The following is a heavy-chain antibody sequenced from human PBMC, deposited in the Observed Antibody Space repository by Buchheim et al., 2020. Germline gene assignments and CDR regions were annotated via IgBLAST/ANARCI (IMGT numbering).Heavy chain of an antibody. D-gene: IGHD1-26*01. Sequence: EVQLLESGGGLVQPGGSLRLSCAASGFTFTAMTWVRQAPGKGLEWVSTIGVNTYYADSVKGRFTISRDNSKNTLYLQMNSLRAEDTALYYCAKRVGAPWYYFDYWGQGTL. CDR2: IGVNT. J-gene: IGHJ4*02. CDR3: AKRVGAPWYYFDY. CDR1: GFTFTA. V-gene: IGHV3-23*01.